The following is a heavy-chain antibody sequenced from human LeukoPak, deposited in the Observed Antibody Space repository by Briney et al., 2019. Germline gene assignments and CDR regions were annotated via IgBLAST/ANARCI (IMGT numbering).Heavy chain of an antibody. CDR2: INPSGGST. J-gene: IGHJ4*02. V-gene: IGHV1-46*01. Sequence: ASVKVSCKASGYTFTSYYMHWVRQAPGQGLEWMGIINPSGGSTSYAQKFQGRVTMTRDTSTSTVYMELSSLRSEDTAVYYCARVDHRDNGYSGYGGSDYWGQGTLVTVSS. CDR1: GYTFTSYY. D-gene: IGHD5-12*01. CDR3: ARVDHRDNGYSGYGGSDY.